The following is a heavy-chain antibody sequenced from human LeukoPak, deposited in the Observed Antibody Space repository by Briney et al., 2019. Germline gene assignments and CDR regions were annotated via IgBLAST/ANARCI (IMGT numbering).Heavy chain of an antibody. J-gene: IGHJ4*02. CDR1: GGSISSYY. CDR2: IYTSGST. D-gene: IGHD6-13*01. CDR3: ARHVPIAADTPGGFDY. Sequence: SETLSLTCTVSGGSISSYYWSWIRQPAGKGLEWIGRIYTSGSTNYNPSLKSRVTMSVDTSKNQFSLKLSSVTAADTAVYYCARHVPIAADTPGGFDYWGQGTLVTVSS. V-gene: IGHV4-4*07.